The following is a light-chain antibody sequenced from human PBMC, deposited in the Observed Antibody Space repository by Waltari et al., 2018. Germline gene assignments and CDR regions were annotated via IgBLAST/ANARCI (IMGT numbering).Light chain of an antibody. CDR2: KAS. CDR1: HDISDY. Sequence: DIQMTQSPSSLSASVGDTVTITCQANHDISDYLNWYQQKPGKAPNLLIYKASSLESGVPSRFSGSGSGTEFTLTISSLQPDDFATYYCQQYNSYSLAWTFGQGTKVEIK. V-gene: IGKV1-5*03. CDR3: QQYNSYSLAWT. J-gene: IGKJ1*01.